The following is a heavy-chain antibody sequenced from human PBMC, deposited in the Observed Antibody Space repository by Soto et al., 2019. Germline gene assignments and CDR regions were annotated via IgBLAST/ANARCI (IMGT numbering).Heavy chain of an antibody. Sequence: GGSLRLSCVASGFTFGSYSMNWVRQAPGKGLEWVSYIRSSTSTISYADSVKGRFIISTDNAKNSLYLQMNSLRAEDTAVYYCARDKDYAFDYWGQGALVTVSS. CDR1: GFTFGSYS. CDR2: IRSSTSTI. V-gene: IGHV3-48*01. J-gene: IGHJ4*02. D-gene: IGHD4-17*01. CDR3: ARDKDYAFDY.